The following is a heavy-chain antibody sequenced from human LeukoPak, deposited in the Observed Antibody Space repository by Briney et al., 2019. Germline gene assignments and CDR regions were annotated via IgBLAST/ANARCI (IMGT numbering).Heavy chain of an antibody. CDR3: ARGPRAYSSGWEFDY. V-gene: IGHV3-11*05. CDR1: GFTFSDYY. D-gene: IGHD6-19*01. Sequence: PGGSLRLSCAAPGFTFSDYYMSWIRQAPGKGLEWVSYISSSSSYTNYADSVKGRFTISRDNAKNSMYLQMNSLRAEDTAVYYCARGPRAYSSGWEFDYWGQGTLVTVSS. CDR2: ISSSSSYT. J-gene: IGHJ4*02.